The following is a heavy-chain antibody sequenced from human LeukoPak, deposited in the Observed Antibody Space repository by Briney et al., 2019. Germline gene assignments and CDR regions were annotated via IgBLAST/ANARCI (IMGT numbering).Heavy chain of an antibody. CDR3: ARDYGDYESIHAFDI. CDR2: IYPGDSDT. D-gene: IGHD4-17*01. CDR1: GYSFTSYW. Sequence: GESLKISCKGSGYSFTSYWIGWVRQMPGKGLEWMGFIYPGDSDTRYSPSFQGQVTISADKSISTAYLQWSSLKASDTAMYYCARDYGDYESIHAFDIWGQGTMVTVSS. V-gene: IGHV5-51*01. J-gene: IGHJ3*02.